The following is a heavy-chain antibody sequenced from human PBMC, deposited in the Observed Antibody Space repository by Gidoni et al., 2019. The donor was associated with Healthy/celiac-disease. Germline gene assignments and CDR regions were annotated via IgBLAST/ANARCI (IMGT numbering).Heavy chain of an antibody. D-gene: IGHD3-22*01. Sequence: EVQLVESGGGLVKPGGSLRLSCAASGFTFSSYSMNWVRQAPGKGLEWVSSISSSSSYIYYADSVKGRFTISRDNAKNSLYLQMNSLRAEDTAVYYCARALFYYDSSGYLHAFDIWGQGTMVTVSS. J-gene: IGHJ3*02. CDR1: GFTFSSYS. V-gene: IGHV3-21*01. CDR2: ISSSSSYI. CDR3: ARALFYYDSSGYLHAFDI.